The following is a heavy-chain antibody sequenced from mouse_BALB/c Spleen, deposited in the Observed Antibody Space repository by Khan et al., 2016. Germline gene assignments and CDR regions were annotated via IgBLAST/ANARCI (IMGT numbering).Heavy chain of an antibody. V-gene: IGHV1-15*01. CDR1: GYTFSDYE. Sequence: QVQLQQSGAELVRPGASVTLSCKASGYTFSDYEMHWVKQTPVHGLQWIGSIDPETGGTAYNQKFKGQATLTAGRSSSTSYMELRSLTSEDSAVYYCTRNGIFYGTYDFGSWGQGTTLTVSS. CDR2: IDPETGGT. J-gene: IGHJ2*01. D-gene: IGHD2-1*01. CDR3: TRNGIFYGTYDFGS.